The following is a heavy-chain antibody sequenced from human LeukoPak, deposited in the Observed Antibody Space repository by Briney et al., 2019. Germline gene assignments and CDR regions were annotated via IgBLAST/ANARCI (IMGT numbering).Heavy chain of an antibody. J-gene: IGHJ4*02. CDR2: ISGSSSYI. Sequence: GGSLRLSCAASGFTFSSYSMNWVRQAPGKGLEWVSSISGSSSYIYYADSVKGRFTISRDNAKNSLYLQMNSLRAEDTAVYYCARDYRGYSGSYSDYWGQGTLVTVSS. V-gene: IGHV3-21*01. CDR3: ARDYRGYSGSYSDY. CDR1: GFTFSSYS. D-gene: IGHD1-26*01.